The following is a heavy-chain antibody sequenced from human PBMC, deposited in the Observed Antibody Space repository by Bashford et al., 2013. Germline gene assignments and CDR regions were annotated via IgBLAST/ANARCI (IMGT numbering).Heavy chain of an antibody. J-gene: IGHJ4*02. Sequence: VRQAPGKGLEWVSYITSSSTIYYADSVKGRFTISRDNAKNSLYLQMNSLRAEDTAMYYCARDDCSSSSCYWDYWGQGTLVTVSS. V-gene: IGHV3-69-1*01. D-gene: IGHD2-2*01. CDR2: ITSSSTI. CDR3: ARDDCSSSSCYWDY.